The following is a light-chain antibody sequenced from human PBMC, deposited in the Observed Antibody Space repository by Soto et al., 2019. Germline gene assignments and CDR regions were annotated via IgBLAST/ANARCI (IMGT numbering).Light chain of an antibody. CDR2: EVT. CDR1: SSDVGFYNF. V-gene: IGLV2-18*02. J-gene: IGLJ1*01. Sequence: QSVLTQPPSASGSPGQSLTISCTGTSSDVGFYNFGSWYQQRPGKAPKLVIYEVTKRPSGVPGRFSGSKSGSTASLTISGLQAEDEADYYCSSYTSSSTVFGTGTKVTVL. CDR3: SSYTSSSTV.